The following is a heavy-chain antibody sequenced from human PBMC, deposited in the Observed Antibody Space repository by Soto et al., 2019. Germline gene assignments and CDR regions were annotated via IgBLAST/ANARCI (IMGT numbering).Heavy chain of an antibody. CDR3: ARQRYYYGSGSYYDPRYGMDV. Sequence: QVQLVQSGAEVKKPGASVKVSCKASGYTFTSYAMHWVRQAPGQRLEWMGWINAGNGNTKYSQKFQGRVTITRDTSASTAYMELSSLRSEDTAVYYCARQRYYYGSGSYYDPRYGMDVWGQGTTVTVSS. CDR2: INAGNGNT. D-gene: IGHD3-10*01. V-gene: IGHV1-3*01. J-gene: IGHJ6*02. CDR1: GYTFTSYA.